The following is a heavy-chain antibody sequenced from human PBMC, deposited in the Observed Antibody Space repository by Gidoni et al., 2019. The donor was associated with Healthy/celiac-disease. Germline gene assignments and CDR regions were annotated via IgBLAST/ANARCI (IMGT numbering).Heavy chain of an antibody. J-gene: IGHJ4*02. CDR2: IYSGGST. CDR3: AGHSDYGDYGGEYYFDY. CDR1: GFTVSSNY. Sequence: EVQLVESGGGLIQPGGSLRLSCAASGFTVSSNYMSWVRQAPGKGLEWVSVIYSGGSTYYADSVKGRFTISRDNSKNTLYLQMNSLRAEDTAVYYCAGHSDYGDYGGEYYFDYWGQGTLVTVSS. V-gene: IGHV3-53*01. D-gene: IGHD4-17*01.